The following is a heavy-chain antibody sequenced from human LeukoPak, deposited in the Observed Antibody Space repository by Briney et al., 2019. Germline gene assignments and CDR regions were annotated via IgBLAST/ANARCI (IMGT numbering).Heavy chain of an antibody. CDR2: ISAYNGNT. CDR3: ARDPHEFSSGWSHFEY. V-gene: IGHV1-18*01. Sequence: ASVKVSCKASGYTFTSYGISWVRQAPGQGLEWMGWISAYNGNTNYAQKLQGRVTMTTDTSTSTADMELRSLRSDDTAVYYCARDPHEFSSGWSHFEYWGQGTLATVSS. J-gene: IGHJ4*02. CDR1: GYTFTSYG. D-gene: IGHD6-19*01.